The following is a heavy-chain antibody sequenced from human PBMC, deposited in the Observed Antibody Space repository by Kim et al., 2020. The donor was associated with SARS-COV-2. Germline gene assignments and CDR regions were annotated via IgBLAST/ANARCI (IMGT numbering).Heavy chain of an antibody. Sequence: SETLSLTCTVSGYSISSGYYWGWIRQPPGKGLEWIGSIYHSGSTYYNPSLKSRVTISVDTSKNQFSLKLSSVTAADTAVYYCASQGGSGSYYNLFSSDW. J-gene: IGHJ5*01. CDR2: IYHSGST. CDR3: ASQGGSGSYYNLFSSDW. V-gene: IGHV4-38-2*02. CDR1: GYSISSGYY. D-gene: IGHD3-10*01.